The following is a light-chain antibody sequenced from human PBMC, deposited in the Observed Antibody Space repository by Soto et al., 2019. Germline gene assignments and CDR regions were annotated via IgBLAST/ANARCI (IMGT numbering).Light chain of an antibody. CDR3: LLSFGGARRV. CDR1: TGAVTNGHY. V-gene: IGLV7-46*01. Sequence: QAVVTQEPSLTVSPGGTVALTCASSTGAVTNGHYPYWFQQKPGQAPRTLIYDTSNKHSWTPARFSGSLLGGKPVLTLSGAQPEDEADYFCLLSFGGARRVFGGGTQLTVL. J-gene: IGLJ7*01. CDR2: DTS.